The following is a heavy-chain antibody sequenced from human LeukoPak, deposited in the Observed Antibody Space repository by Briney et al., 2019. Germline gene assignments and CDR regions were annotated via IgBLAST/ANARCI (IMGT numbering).Heavy chain of an antibody. CDR1: GYTLTVLS. D-gene: IGHD3-10*01. CDR3: AAHHYFGSGTYDY. J-gene: IGHJ4*02. V-gene: IGHV1-24*01. CDR2: FDPEDGET. Sequence: ASVKVSCKVSGYTLTVLSMHWVRQAPGKGLEWMGGFDPEDGETIYAQKFQGRVTMTEDTSTDTAYMELSSLRSEDTAVYFCAAHHYFGSGTYDYWGQGTLVTVSS.